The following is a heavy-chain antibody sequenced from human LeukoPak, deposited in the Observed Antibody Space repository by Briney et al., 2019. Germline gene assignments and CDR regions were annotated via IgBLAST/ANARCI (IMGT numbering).Heavy chain of an antibody. D-gene: IGHD3-22*01. Sequence: PGGSVRLSCAASGFTFSRYWMHWVRQVPGKGLYWVSRINPDGSSTNYADSVQGRFTISRDNAKNTLYLQMSSLRADDTAIYYCWVYYFYASAYYALDYWGQGTLVTVSS. CDR1: GFTFSRYW. CDR2: INPDGSST. CDR3: WVYYFYASAYYALDY. V-gene: IGHV3-74*01. J-gene: IGHJ4*02.